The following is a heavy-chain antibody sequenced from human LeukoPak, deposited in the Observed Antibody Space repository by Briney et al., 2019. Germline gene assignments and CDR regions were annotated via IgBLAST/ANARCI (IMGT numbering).Heavy chain of an antibody. Sequence: SETLSPTCAVYGGSFSGYYWSWIRQPPGKGLEWIGEINHSGSTNYNPSLKSRVTISVDTSKNQFSLKLSSVTAADTAVYYCARGGQYSSSPVFDYWGQGTLVTVSS. V-gene: IGHV4-34*01. CDR3: ARGGQYSSSPVFDY. D-gene: IGHD6-6*01. CDR2: INHSGST. CDR1: GGSFSGYY. J-gene: IGHJ4*02.